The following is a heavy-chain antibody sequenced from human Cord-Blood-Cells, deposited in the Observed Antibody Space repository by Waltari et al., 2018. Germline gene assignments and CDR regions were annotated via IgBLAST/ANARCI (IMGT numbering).Heavy chain of an antibody. CDR3: ARVGSDNSNYFDY. D-gene: IGHD4-4*01. Sequence: QVQLVQSGAEVKKPGASVKVSCKASGYTFTGYYMHWVRQAPGQGLEWMGWVNPNRGGTNYAQKFQGWVTMTRETSISTAYMELSRLRSDDTAVYYCARVGSDNSNYFDYWGQGTLVTVSS. CDR1: GYTFTGYY. CDR2: VNPNRGGT. J-gene: IGHJ4*02. V-gene: IGHV1-2*04.